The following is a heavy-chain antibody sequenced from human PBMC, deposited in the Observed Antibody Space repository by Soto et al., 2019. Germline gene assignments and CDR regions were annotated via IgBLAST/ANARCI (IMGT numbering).Heavy chain of an antibody. CDR2: ISGSGGST. CDR1: GFTFSSYA. D-gene: IGHD3-10*01. Sequence: GGSLRLSCAASGFTFSSYAMSWVRQAPGKGLEWVSAISGSGGSTYYADSVKGRFTISRDNSKNTLYLQMNSLRAEDTAVYYCAKGKMEWFGEFNYYYYGMDVWGQGTTVTVSS. J-gene: IGHJ6*02. CDR3: AKGKMEWFGEFNYYYYGMDV. V-gene: IGHV3-23*01.